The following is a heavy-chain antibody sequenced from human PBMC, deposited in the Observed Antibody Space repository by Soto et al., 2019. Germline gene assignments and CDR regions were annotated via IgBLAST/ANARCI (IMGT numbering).Heavy chain of an antibody. Sequence: SDTLSITCTVSGGSISSYYWSWIRQPPGKGLKWIGYIYYRRSTNYNPSLKSRVNISVDTSKNQFSLKLSSVTAADTAVYYCARHADAFDIWGQGTMVTVSS. CDR2: IYYRRST. V-gene: IGHV4-59*08. J-gene: IGHJ3*02. CDR3: ARHADAFDI. CDR1: GGSISSYY.